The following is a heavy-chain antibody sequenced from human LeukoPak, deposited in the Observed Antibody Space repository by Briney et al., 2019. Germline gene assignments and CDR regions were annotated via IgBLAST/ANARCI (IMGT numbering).Heavy chain of an antibody. D-gene: IGHD4-17*01. Sequence: GGSLRLSCAASGFTFSSYAMSWVRQAPGKGLEWVADIKQDGSEKYYVDSVKGRFTISRDNPKNSLYLQMNSLRVEDTAVYYCARPMVTTGVDAFDIWGRGTMVTVSS. CDR2: IKQDGSEK. CDR1: GFTFSSYA. V-gene: IGHV3-7*01. J-gene: IGHJ3*02. CDR3: ARPMVTTGVDAFDI.